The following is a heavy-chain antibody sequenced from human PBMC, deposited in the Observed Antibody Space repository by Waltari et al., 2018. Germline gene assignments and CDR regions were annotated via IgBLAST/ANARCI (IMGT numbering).Heavy chain of an antibody. Sequence: EVQLVASGGGLIQSGGSLRLSCAASGFTVRSNYMSWVGQAPGKGLEWVSVIFSDGRTYYADSVKGRFTISRDNSKNTLYLQINSLRAEDTAVYYCARDSRGGLFFDYWGQGTLVTVSS. CDR2: IFSDGRT. V-gene: IGHV3-53*01. CDR1: GFTVRSNY. CDR3: ARDSRGGLFFDY. J-gene: IGHJ4*02.